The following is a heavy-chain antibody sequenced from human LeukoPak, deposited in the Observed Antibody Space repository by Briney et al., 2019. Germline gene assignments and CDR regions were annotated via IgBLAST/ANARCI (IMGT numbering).Heavy chain of an antibody. CDR3: AKVVYCSGGSCFTFSAFDI. D-gene: IGHD2-15*01. Sequence: GGSLRLSCAASGFTFSSYAMSWVRQAPGKGLEWVSAISGSGGSTYYADSVKGRFTISRDNSKTTLYLQMNSLRAEDTAVYYCAKVVYCSGGSCFTFSAFDIWGQGTMVTVSS. CDR1: GFTFSSYA. V-gene: IGHV3-23*01. CDR2: ISGSGGST. J-gene: IGHJ3*02.